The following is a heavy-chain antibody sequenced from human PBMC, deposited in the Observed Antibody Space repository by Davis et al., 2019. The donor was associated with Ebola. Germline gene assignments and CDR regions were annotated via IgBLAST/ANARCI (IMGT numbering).Heavy chain of an antibody. CDR2: IYYRGNT. CDR1: GDSISSYY. V-gene: IGHV4-59*01. J-gene: IGHJ2*01. Sequence: SETLSLTCTVSGDSISSYYWSWIRQSPGKGLEWIGYIYYRGNTKYNPSLQSRITMSVDTSKNQFSLKLSSVTAADTAVYYCARTQPNCWYFDLWGRGTLVTVSS. CDR3: ARTQPNCWYFDL. D-gene: IGHD1-1*01.